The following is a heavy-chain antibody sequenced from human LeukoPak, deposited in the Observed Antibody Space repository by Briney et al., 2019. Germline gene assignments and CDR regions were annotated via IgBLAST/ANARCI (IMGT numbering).Heavy chain of an antibody. CDR2: IYYSGST. CDR1: GGSISSYY. J-gene: IGHJ4*02. Sequence: SETLSLTCTVSGGSISSYYWSWIRQPPGKGLEWIGYIYYSGSTNYNPSLKSRVTISVDTSKNQFSLKLCSVTAADTAVYYCARQLSGSSWYDYWGQGTLVTVSS. CDR3: ARQLSGSSWYDY. V-gene: IGHV4-59*08. D-gene: IGHD6-13*01.